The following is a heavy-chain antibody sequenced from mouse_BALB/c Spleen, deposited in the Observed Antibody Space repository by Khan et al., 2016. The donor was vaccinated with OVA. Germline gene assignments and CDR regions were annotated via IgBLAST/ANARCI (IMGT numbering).Heavy chain of an antibody. V-gene: IGHV1S81*02. Sequence: QVQLQQSGAELVKPGASVRLSCKSSGYTFTSYYLYWVKQRPGQGLEWIGDINPNNAGTNFNQKFKSKATLTVDKSSSTAYMQLRSLTSEDSAIYDCTRSGYGGFAYWGQGTLVTVSA. D-gene: IGHD1-1*02. J-gene: IGHJ3*01. CDR2: INPNNAGT. CDR1: GYTFTSYY. CDR3: TRSGYGGFAY.